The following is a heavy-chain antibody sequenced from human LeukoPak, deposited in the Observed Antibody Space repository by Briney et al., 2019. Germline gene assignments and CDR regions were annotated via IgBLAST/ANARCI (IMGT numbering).Heavy chain of an antibody. CDR2: IYSGGST. V-gene: IGHV3-66*01. CDR1: GFTVSSNY. J-gene: IGHJ4*02. D-gene: IGHD3-16*01. Sequence: GGSLRLSCAASGFTVSSNYMSWVRQAPGKGLEWVSVIYSGGSTYYADSVKGRLTISRDNSKNTLYLQMNSLRAEDTAVYYCARAARMGRFDYWGQGTLVTVSS. CDR3: ARAARMGRFDY.